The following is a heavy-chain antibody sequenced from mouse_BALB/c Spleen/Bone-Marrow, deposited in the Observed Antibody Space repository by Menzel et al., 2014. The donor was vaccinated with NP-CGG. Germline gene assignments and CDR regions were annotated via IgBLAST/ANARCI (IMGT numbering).Heavy chain of an antibody. CDR1: GYTFTSYV. CDR3: ARSLYGYDWYFDV. CDR2: INPYNDDT. J-gene: IGHJ1*01. V-gene: IGHV1-14*01. D-gene: IGHD2-2*01. Sequence: VQLQQSGPELVKPGASVKMSCKASGYTFTSYVVHWVKQKPGQGLEWIGNINPYNDDTMYNEKFKGKATLTSDKSSGTAYMELSSLTSEDSAVYYCARSLYGYDWYFDVWGAGTTVTVSS.